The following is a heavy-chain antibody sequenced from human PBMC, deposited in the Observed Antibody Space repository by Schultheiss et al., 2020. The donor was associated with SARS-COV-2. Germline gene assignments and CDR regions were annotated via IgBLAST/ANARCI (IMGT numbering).Heavy chain of an antibody. V-gene: IGHV3-66*01. D-gene: IGHD6-13*01. CDR1: GFTFSSYW. J-gene: IGHJ3*02. CDR3: ARDPIAAAGKGDAFDI. CDR2: IYSGGST. Sequence: GGSLRLSCAASGFTFSSYWMHWVRQAPGKGLEWVSVIYSGGSTYYADSVKGRFTISRDNSKNTLYLQMNSLRAEDTAVYYCARDPIAAAGKGDAFDIWGQGTMVTVSS.